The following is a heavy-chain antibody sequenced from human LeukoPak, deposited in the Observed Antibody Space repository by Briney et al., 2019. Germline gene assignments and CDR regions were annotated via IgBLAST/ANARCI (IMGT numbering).Heavy chain of an antibody. J-gene: IGHJ4*02. CDR2: IVPIFGLA. Sequence: SVKVSCKASGGTFNRYAISWVRQAPGQGLEWMGGIVPIFGLATYAQKFQGRVTITADESTSTAYMELTSLRSEDTAVYYCARDHCSPGTCLGGHWGQGTLVTVSS. CDR1: GGTFNRYA. CDR3: ARDHCSPGTCLGGH. V-gene: IGHV1-69*13. D-gene: IGHD2-15*01.